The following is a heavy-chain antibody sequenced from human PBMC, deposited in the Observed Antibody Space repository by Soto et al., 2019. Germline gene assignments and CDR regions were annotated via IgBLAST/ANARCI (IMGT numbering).Heavy chain of an antibody. V-gene: IGHV4-39*01. CDR1: GGSISSSSYY. CDR3: ARHIYCSSTSCYTPGGTYYDFWSGYSAFDI. D-gene: IGHD2-2*02. CDR2: IYYSGST. J-gene: IGHJ3*02. Sequence: SETLSLTCTVSGGSISSSSYYWGWIRQPPGKGLEWIGSIYYSGSTYYNPSLKSRVTISVDTSKNQFSLKLSSVTAADTAVYYCARHIYCSSTSCYTPGGTYYDFWSGYSAFDIWGQGTMVTVSS.